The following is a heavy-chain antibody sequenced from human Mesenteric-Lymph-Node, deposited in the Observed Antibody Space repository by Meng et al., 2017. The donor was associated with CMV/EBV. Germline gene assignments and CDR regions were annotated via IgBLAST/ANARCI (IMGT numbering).Heavy chain of an antibody. Sequence: GESLKTPFSAPGLTFSGSAMDLVRQASGKGLEWVGRIRSKANSYATACAASVKGRFTISRDDSNNTAYLQMNRLKTEDTAVYYCAIDPGYCGTTTCYIGLDYGGQG. CDR2: IRSKANSYAT. J-gene: IGHJ4*02. D-gene: IGHD2-2*02. V-gene: IGHV3-73*01. CDR3: AIDPGYCGTTTCYIGLDY. CDR1: GLTFSGSA.